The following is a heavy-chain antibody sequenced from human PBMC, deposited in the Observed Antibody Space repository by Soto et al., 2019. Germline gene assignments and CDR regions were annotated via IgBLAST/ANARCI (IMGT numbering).Heavy chain of an antibody. V-gene: IGHV1-2*02. CDR1: GYTFTGYY. Sequence: GASVKVSWQDSGYTFTGYYMHWVRQAPGQGLEWMGWINPNSGGTNYAQKFQGRATMTRDKSISTAYMELSRLRSDDTDVYYCARSLHQYSSSWYYYYGMDVWGQGTKVTVSS. CDR2: INPNSGGT. CDR3: ARSLHQYSSSWYYYYGMDV. J-gene: IGHJ6*02. D-gene: IGHD6-13*01.